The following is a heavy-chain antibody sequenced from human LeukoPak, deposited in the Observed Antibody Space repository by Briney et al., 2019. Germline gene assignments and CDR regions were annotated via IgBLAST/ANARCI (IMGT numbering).Heavy chain of an antibody. Sequence: GGSLRLSCAASGFTFSDSGMHWVRQAPGKGLAWVAFIRYDGKNQYYADSVKGRFTISRDNSKNTLYLEMNSLRAEDTAVYYCAELGITMIGGVWGKGTTVTISS. CDR3: AELGITMIGGV. CDR1: GFTFSDSG. J-gene: IGHJ6*04. CDR2: IRYDGKNQ. D-gene: IGHD3-10*02. V-gene: IGHV3-30*02.